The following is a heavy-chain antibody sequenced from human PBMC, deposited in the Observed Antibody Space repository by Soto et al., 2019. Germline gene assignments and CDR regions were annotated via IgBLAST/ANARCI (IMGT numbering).Heavy chain of an antibody. J-gene: IGHJ3*02. CDR1: GGSINNYY. CDR3: ARLQYTMGPFGI. Sequence: SETLSLTCTVSGGSINNYYWNWIRHPPGKGLEWLGYVSYSGRTNYNPSLKSRVNMLVDKSKNQFSLNLTSVTAADTAVYYCARLQYTMGPFGIWGQGTMVTVSS. V-gene: IGHV4-59*03. D-gene: IGHD2-21*01. CDR2: VSYSGRT.